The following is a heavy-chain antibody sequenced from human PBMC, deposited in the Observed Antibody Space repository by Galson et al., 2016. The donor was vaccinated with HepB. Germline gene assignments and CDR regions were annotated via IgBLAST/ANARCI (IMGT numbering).Heavy chain of an antibody. Sequence: SLRLSCAASGFTFSGYNMDWVRQAPGKGLEWLANIKQDGREKYYVDSVRGRFTISRDNAMNSLYLHMSSLRAEDTALYYCTRTISATAGIDWGQGTLVTVSS. D-gene: IGHD6-13*01. CDR2: IKQDGREK. CDR1: GFTFSGYN. CDR3: TRTISATAGID. J-gene: IGHJ4*02. V-gene: IGHV3-7*04.